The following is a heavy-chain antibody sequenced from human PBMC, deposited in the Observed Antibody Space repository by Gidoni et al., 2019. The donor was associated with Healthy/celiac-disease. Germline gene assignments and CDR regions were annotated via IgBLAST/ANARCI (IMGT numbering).Heavy chain of an antibody. CDR2: IYYSGST. CDR1: GGSISSYY. D-gene: IGHD6-6*01. CDR3: ARGGSSSSYGMDV. J-gene: IGHJ6*02. Sequence: QVQLQESGPGLVTPSETLSLTCTVSGGSISSYYWSWIRQPPGKGLEWIGYIYYSGSTNYNPSLKSRVTISVDTSKNQFSLKLSSVTAADTAVYYCARGGSSSSYGMDVWGQGTTVTVSS. V-gene: IGHV4-59*01.